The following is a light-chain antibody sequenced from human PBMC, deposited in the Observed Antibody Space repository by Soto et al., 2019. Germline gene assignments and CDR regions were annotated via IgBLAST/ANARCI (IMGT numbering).Light chain of an antibody. Sequence: QSALTQPASVSGSPGQSITISCTGTSSDIGAHDYVSWYQHHPGTAPKLIIYGINNRPSGVSDRFSASKSGNTASLTISGLQPEDDAIYYCSAYTASVFGGGTKLTVL. CDR2: GIN. V-gene: IGLV2-14*01. CDR3: SAYTASV. CDR1: SSDIGAHDY. J-gene: IGLJ2*01.